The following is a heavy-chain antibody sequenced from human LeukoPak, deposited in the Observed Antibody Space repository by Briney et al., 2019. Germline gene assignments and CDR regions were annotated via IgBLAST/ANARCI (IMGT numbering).Heavy chain of an antibody. CDR1: GGSISSYY. CDR2: LSKSGNT. J-gene: IGHJ3*02. D-gene: IGHD3-9*01. CDR3: ARARYVNSFYAFDI. V-gene: IGHV4-59*01. Sequence: SETLSLTCTVSGGSISSYYWGCIRLPPGKGLEWIGYLSKSGNTNYSPSLKSRVTIFGDTSKNQFFLKLSSVTAADTAMYYCARARYVNSFYAFDIWGQGTLVTVSS.